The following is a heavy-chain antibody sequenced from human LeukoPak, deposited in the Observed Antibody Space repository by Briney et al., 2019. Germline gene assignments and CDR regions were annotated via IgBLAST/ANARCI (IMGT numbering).Heavy chain of an antibody. J-gene: IGHJ4*02. V-gene: IGHV3-74*01. D-gene: IGHD5-24*01. CDR3: VRDRDGYNY. Sequence: GGSLRLSCAASGFTFSNSLMHWVRQVPGKGLVWVARIDTDGSTTHYAASVKGRFTISRDNAKNTLYLQMNTLRAEDTAVYYCVRDRDGYNYWGQGTPVTVSS. CDR1: GFTFSNSL. CDR2: IDTDGSTT.